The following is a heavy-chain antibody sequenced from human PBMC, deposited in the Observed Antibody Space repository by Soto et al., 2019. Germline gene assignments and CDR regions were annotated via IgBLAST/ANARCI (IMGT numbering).Heavy chain of an antibody. CDR2: IYCSGST. J-gene: IGHJ6*02. V-gene: IGHV4-59*01. CDR3: ARDQVVLVPAAMDYYYYYGMDV. CDR1: GGSISSYY. D-gene: IGHD2-2*01. Sequence: QVQLQESGPGLVKPSETLSLTCTVSGGSISSYYWSWIRQPPGKGLEWIGYIYCSGSTNYNPSLKSRVTISVDTSKNQFSLKLSSVTAADTAVYYCARDQVVLVPAAMDYYYYYGMDVWGQGTTVTVSS.